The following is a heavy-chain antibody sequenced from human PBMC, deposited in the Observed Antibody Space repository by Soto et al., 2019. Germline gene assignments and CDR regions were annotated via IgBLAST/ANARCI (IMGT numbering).Heavy chain of an antibody. CDR3: ARGMLGGWFDP. V-gene: IGHV4-59*01. D-gene: IGHD2-8*01. J-gene: IGHJ5*02. Sequence: PSETLSLTCTVSGGSINDYYWNWIRQPPGKGLEWIAYLYYSGSTNYNPSLKSRVTISLDTSKKQFSLKLSSVTAADTAVYYCARGMLGGWFDPWGQGTLVTVSS. CDR2: LYYSGST. CDR1: GGSINDYY.